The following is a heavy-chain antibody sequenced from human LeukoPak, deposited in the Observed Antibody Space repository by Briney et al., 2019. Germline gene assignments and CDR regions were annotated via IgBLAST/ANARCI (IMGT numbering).Heavy chain of an antibody. D-gene: IGHD6-19*01. Sequence: GRSLRLSCAASGFTFSSYGTHWVRQAPGKGLEWVAVISYDGSNKYYADSVKGRFTISRDNSKNTLYLQMNSLRAEDTAVYYCAKDRGSGWEGIYYYYYGMDVWGQGTTVTVSS. CDR1: GFTFSSYG. J-gene: IGHJ6*02. CDR3: AKDRGSGWEGIYYYYYGMDV. V-gene: IGHV3-30*18. CDR2: ISYDGSNK.